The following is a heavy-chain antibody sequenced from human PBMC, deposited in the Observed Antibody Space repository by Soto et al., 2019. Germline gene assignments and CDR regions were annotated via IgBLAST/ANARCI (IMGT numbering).Heavy chain of an antibody. CDR1: GFTFSSYA. CDR2: ISYDGSNK. Sequence: QVQLVESGGGVVQPGRSLRLSCAASGFTFSSYAMHWVRQAPGKGLEWVAVISYDGSNKYYADSVKGRFTISRDNSKNTLYLQMNSLRAEDTAVYYCARAPGIVLMVYAFDYWGQGTLVTVSS. D-gene: IGHD2-8*01. CDR3: ARAPGIVLMVYAFDY. J-gene: IGHJ4*02. V-gene: IGHV3-30-3*01.